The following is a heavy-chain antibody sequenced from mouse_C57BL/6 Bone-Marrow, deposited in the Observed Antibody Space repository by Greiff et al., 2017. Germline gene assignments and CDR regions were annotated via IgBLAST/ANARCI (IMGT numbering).Heavy chain of an antibody. CDR3: ARTPSHYYYEAMDD. Sequence: VQLQQSGPELVKPGASVKISCTASGYSFTGYYMNWVKQSPEKSLEWIGEINPSTGGTTYNQKFKAKATLTVDKSYSTAYMQLKSLTSEDSAVYYCARTPSHYYYEAMDDWGQGTSVTVSS. CDR1: GYSFTGYY. D-gene: IGHD1-1*01. CDR2: INPSTGGT. V-gene: IGHV1-42*01. J-gene: IGHJ4*01.